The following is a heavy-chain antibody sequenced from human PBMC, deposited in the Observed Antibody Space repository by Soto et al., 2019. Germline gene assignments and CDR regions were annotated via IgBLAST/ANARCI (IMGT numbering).Heavy chain of an antibody. Sequence: SEPLSVTCTGSGGSIRSYDWSWIRQPPGKGLEWIGSIYYSGSTNYSPSLKSRVTISVDTSKNQFSLTLSSVTAAPTAVYYCARHGLPAALTPYCYFYMDVWHKGSRVS. J-gene: IGHJ6*03. CDR3: ARHGLPAALTPYCYFYMDV. CDR1: GGSIRSYD. CDR2: IYYSGST. V-gene: IGHV4-59*08. D-gene: IGHD2-2*01.